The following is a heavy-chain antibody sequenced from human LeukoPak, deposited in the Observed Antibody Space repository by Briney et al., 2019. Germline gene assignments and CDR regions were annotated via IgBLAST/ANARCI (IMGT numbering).Heavy chain of an antibody. CDR1: GGSIGSSSYY. Sequence: PSETLSLTCTVSGGSIGSSSYYWGWIRQPPGKGLEWIGSIYYSGSTYYNPSLKSRVTISVDTSKNQFSLKLSSVTAADTAMYYCARAGNRGSYVDYWGQGTLVTVSS. J-gene: IGHJ4*02. CDR2: IYYSGST. V-gene: IGHV4-39*01. CDR3: ARAGNRGSYVDY. D-gene: IGHD1-26*01.